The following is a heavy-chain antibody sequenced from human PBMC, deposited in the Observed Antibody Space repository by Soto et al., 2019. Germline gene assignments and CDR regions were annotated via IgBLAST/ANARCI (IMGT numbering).Heavy chain of an antibody. V-gene: IGHV3-30-3*01. CDR3: ARDRDIVVVVAATLDY. D-gene: IGHD2-15*01. J-gene: IGHJ4*02. CDR2: ISYDGSNK. Sequence: PGGSLRLSCAASGFTFSSYAMHWVRQAPGKGLEWVAVISYDGSNKYYADSVKGRFTISRDNSKNTLYLQMNSLRAEDTAVYYCARDRDIVVVVAATLDYWGQGTLVTVSS. CDR1: GFTFSSYA.